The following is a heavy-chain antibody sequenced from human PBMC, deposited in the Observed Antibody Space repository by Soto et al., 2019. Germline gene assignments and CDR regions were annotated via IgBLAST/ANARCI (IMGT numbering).Heavy chain of an antibody. D-gene: IGHD6-6*01. J-gene: IGHJ4*02. Sequence: PGGSLRLSCAASGFTFSSYAMSWVRQAPGKGPEWVSAISGSGGSTYYADSVKGRFTISRDNSKNTLYLQMNSLRAEDTAVYYCAKDPGYSSSGPEDYWGQGTLVTVSS. CDR2: ISGSGGST. V-gene: IGHV3-23*01. CDR3: AKDPGYSSSGPEDY. CDR1: GFTFSSYA.